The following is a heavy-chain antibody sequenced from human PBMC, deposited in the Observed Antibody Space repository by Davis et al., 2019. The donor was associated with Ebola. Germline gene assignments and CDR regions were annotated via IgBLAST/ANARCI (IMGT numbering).Heavy chain of an antibody. CDR3: ARDWEAVAGTYYYGMDV. Sequence: PGGSLRLSGAASGFTFSNYDMHWVRQATGKGLEWVSSIGSGGDTYYTGSVKGRFTISRENAKNSLYLQMNSLRAGDTAVYYCARDWEAVAGTYYYGMDVWGQGTTVTVSS. J-gene: IGHJ6*02. V-gene: IGHV3-13*01. D-gene: IGHD6-19*01. CDR1: GFTFSNYD. CDR2: IGSGGDT.